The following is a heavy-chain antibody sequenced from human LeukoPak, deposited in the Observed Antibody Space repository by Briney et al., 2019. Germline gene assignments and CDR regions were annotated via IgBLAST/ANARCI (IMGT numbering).Heavy chain of an antibody. CDR3: ARSVGIAARGFDP. CDR2: IYYSGST. D-gene: IGHD6-6*01. J-gene: IGHJ5*02. V-gene: IGHV4-39*07. CDR1: GGSISSSSYY. Sequence: SETLSLTCTVSGGSISSSSYYWGWIRQPPGKGLEWIGSIYYSGSTYYNPSLKSRVTISVDTSKNQFSLKLSSVTAAVTAVYYCARSVGIAARGFDPWGQGTLVTVSS.